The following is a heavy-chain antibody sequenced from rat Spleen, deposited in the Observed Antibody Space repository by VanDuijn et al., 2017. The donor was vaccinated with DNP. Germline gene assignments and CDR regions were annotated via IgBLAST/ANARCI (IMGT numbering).Heavy chain of an antibody. D-gene: IGHD3-1*01. CDR1: GYTFTNYY. CDR3: ARGSTSIYWYFDF. CDR2: INTGTGGT. V-gene: IGHV1-43*01. Sequence: QVQLQQSGAELAKPGSSVIISCKASGYTFTNYYIGWIKQTTGQGLEYIGYINTGTGGTNYSAKFKGKATLTVDKYSSTAFMQLSSLTPDDSAVYYCARGSTSIYWYFDFWGPGTMVTVSS. J-gene: IGHJ1*01.